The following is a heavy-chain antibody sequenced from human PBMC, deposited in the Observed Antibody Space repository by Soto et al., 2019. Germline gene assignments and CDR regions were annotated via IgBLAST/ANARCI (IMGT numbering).Heavy chain of an antibody. CDR3: ARQDGNGLYYFDY. CDR1: GYSFISYW. J-gene: IGHJ4*02. Sequence: GESLKISCQGAGYSFISYWIGWVRQKPGKGLEWMGIIYPGDSDTRYSPSFQGQVTISADKSFSTAYLQWSNLKASDTAMYYCARQDGNGLYYFDYWGQGALGTVSS. V-gene: IGHV5-51*01. D-gene: IGHD6-19*01. CDR2: IYPGDSDT.